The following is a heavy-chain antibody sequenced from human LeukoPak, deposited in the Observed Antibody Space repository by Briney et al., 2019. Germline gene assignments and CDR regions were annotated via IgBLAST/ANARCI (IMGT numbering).Heavy chain of an antibody. CDR2: ISGSGGST. J-gene: IGHJ3*02. CDR1: GFTFSSYA. CDR3: AKHVSALGSGSYSPPDAFDI. V-gene: IGHV3-23*01. D-gene: IGHD1-26*01. Sequence: GGSLTLSCAASGFTFSSYAMSWVRQAPGKGLEWVSAISGSGGSTYYADSVKGRFTISRDNSKNTLYLQMNSLRAEATAVYYCAKHVSALGSGSYSPPDAFDIWGKGTMVTVSS.